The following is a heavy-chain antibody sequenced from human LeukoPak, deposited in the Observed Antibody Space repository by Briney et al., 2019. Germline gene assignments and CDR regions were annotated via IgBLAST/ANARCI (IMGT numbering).Heavy chain of an antibody. CDR3: ARGLSSGYYYGYYYMDV. D-gene: IGHD3-22*01. J-gene: IGHJ6*03. V-gene: IGHV4-39*07. Sequence: PSETLSLTCTVSGASISTSRDYWGWIRQPPGKGLEWIGSIYYIGDTYYNPSLKSRVTMSLDMSKNQFSLKLSSVTAADTAVYYCARGLSSGYYYGYYYMDVWGKGTTVTISS. CDR2: IYYIGDT. CDR1: GASISTSRDY.